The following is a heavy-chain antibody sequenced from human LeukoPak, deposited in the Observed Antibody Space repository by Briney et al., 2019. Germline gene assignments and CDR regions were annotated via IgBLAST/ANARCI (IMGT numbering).Heavy chain of an antibody. CDR3: AKSFGYYDIFTGYYLDY. J-gene: IGHJ4*02. Sequence: GGSLRLSCAASGFTFSSYAMSWVRQAPGEGLEWVSAISGSGGSTYYPDSVKGRFTISRDNSKNTLYLQMNSLRAEDTAVYYCAKSFGYYDIFTGYYLDYWGQGALVTVSS. V-gene: IGHV3-23*01. CDR1: GFTFSSYA. D-gene: IGHD3-9*01. CDR2: ISGSGGST.